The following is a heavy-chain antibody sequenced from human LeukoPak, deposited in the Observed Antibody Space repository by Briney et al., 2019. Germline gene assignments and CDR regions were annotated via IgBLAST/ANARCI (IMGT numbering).Heavy chain of an antibody. CDR2: ISACNGNT. V-gene: IGHV1-18*01. D-gene: IGHD5-18*01. CDR3: ARALVGDSYGPFDY. Sequence: ASVKVSCKASGYTFTSYGISWVRQAPGQGLEWMGWISACNGNTNYAQKLQGRVTMTTDTSTSTAYMELRSLRSDDTAVYYCARALVGDSYGPFDYWGQGTLVTVSS. J-gene: IGHJ4*02. CDR1: GYTFTSYG.